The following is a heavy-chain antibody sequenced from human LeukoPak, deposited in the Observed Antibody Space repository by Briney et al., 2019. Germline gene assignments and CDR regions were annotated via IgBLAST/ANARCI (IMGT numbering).Heavy chain of an antibody. J-gene: IGHJ3*02. Sequence: PGGSLRLSCAASGFTVSSNYMSWVRQAPGKGLEWASDIYRGGSTYLADSVKGRLTFSRNNSKKTLLLQMHTLKPEAHHVYSCATDSGWYPPLAFDIWGQGTRVSVSS. D-gene: IGHD6-19*01. CDR3: ATDSGWYPPLAFDI. CDR2: IYRGGST. V-gene: IGHV3-53*01. CDR1: GFTVSSNY.